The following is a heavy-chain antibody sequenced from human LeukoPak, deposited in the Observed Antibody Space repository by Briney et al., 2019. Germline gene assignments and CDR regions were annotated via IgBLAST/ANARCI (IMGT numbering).Heavy chain of an antibody. Sequence: PGGSLRLSCAASGFMFSNYAMRWVRQAPGKGLEWVSAISGSGGSTYYAGSVKGRFTVSRDNSKNTLYLQMNSLRPEDTAVYYCVKDRLSGDSYGQFDYWGQGTLVTVSS. CDR1: GFMFSNYA. CDR3: VKDRLSGDSYGQFDY. CDR2: ISGSGGST. D-gene: IGHD5-18*01. J-gene: IGHJ4*02. V-gene: IGHV3-23*01.